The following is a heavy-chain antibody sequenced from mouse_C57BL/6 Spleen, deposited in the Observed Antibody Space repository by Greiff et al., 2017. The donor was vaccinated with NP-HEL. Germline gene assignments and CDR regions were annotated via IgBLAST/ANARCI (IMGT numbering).Heavy chain of an antibody. V-gene: IGHV5-4*01. CDR3: ARDRGSSPYWYFDV. J-gene: IGHJ1*03. D-gene: IGHD1-1*01. Sequence: VQLKESGGGLVKPGGSLKLSCAASGFTFSSYAMSWVRQTPEKRLEWVATISDGGSYTYYPDNVKGRFTISRDNAKNNLYLQMSHLKSEDTAMYYCARDRGSSPYWYFDVWGTGTTVTVSS. CDR2: ISDGGSYT. CDR1: GFTFSSYA.